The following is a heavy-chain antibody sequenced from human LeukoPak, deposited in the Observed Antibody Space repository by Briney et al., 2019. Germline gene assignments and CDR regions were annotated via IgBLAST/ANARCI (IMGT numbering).Heavy chain of an antibody. V-gene: IGHV3-30*18. Sequence: GGSLRLSCAASGFAFSSQAMGWVRQAPGKGLEWVAVISYDGSKKYYADSVKGRFTISRDNSKNTLYLQMNSLRGEDTAVYYCAKIVGSGDYWGQGTLVTVSS. CDR1: GFAFSSQA. D-gene: IGHD1-26*01. CDR2: ISYDGSKK. J-gene: IGHJ4*02. CDR3: AKIVGSGDY.